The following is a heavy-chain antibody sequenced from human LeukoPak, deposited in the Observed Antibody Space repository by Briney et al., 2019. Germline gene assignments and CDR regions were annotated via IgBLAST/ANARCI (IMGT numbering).Heavy chain of an antibody. CDR3: ARERGEYSSVGAFDI. V-gene: IGHV1-18*01. CDR1: GYTFARYG. CDR2: ISAYNGNT. Sequence: ASVKVSCKASGYTFARYGITWVRQAPGQGLEWMGWISAYNGNTNYAQKLQGRVTMTTDTSTTTAYMELRSLRSDDTAVYYCARERGEYSSVGAFDIWGQGTMVTVSS. J-gene: IGHJ3*02. D-gene: IGHD2/OR15-2a*01.